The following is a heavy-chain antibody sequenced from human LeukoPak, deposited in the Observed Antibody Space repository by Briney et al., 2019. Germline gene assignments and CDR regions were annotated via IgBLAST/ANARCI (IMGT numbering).Heavy chain of an antibody. D-gene: IGHD4-17*01. V-gene: IGHV3-69-1*01. CDR3: VRASYGYYYYMDV. CDR1: AFRFSDYN. Sequence: GGSLRLSCAASAFRFSDYNMNWVRQAPGKGLEWVSYLGSDGAIYYADSVKGRFTISRDNAKNSLYLQMNSLRAEDTAVYYCVRASYGYYYYMDVWGKGTTVTVSS. CDR2: LGSDGAI. J-gene: IGHJ6*03.